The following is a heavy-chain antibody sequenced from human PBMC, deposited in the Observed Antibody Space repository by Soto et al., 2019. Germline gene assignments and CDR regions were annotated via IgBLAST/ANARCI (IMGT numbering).Heavy chain of an antibody. Sequence: QVQLVQSGAEVKKPGASVKVSCKASGYTFTAYYRPWVRQAPGQGLEWMGRINPNSGGSNYAQKFQGRVTMTRDTSISTAYMELSRLRSDDTAIYYCAREETAAASHEGNWFDPWGQGTLVTVSS. D-gene: IGHD2-2*01. CDR1: GYTFTAYY. J-gene: IGHJ5*02. V-gene: IGHV1-2*06. CDR3: AREETAAASHEGNWFDP. CDR2: INPNSGGS.